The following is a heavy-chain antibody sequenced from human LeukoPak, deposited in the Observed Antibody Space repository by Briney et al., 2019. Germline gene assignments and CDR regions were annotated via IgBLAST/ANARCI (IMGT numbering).Heavy chain of an antibody. D-gene: IGHD1-1*01. CDR2: ISPSGGST. V-gene: IGHV1-46*01. CDR1: GYTFTSNY. J-gene: IGHJ6*03. CDR3: ARDRLLEDRDYHYYYYMDV. Sequence: VASVKVSCKAFGYTFTSNYMHWVRQAPGQGPEWMGVISPSGGSTTYAQKFQGRVTLTRDMSTSTDYLELSSLRSEDTAVYYCARDRLLEDRDYHYYYYMDVWGIGTTVTVSS.